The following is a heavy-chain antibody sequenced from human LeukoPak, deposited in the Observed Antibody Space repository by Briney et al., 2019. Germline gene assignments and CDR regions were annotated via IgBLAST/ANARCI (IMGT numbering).Heavy chain of an antibody. D-gene: IGHD3-22*01. J-gene: IGHJ4*02. CDR2: IYSGGST. V-gene: IGHV3-53*01. Sequence: PGGSLRLSCAASGFPVSSNYMSWVRQAPGKGLEWVSVIYSGGSTYYADSVKGRFTISRDNSKNTLYLQMNSLRAEDTAVYYCARSGSSGLFDYWGQGTLVTVSS. CDR3: ARSGSSGLFDY. CDR1: GFPVSSNY.